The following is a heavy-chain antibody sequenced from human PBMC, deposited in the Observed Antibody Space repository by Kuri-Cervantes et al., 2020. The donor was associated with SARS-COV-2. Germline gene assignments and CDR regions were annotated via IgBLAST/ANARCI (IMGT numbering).Heavy chain of an antibody. J-gene: IGHJ6*02. V-gene: IGHV3-53*01. CDR2: IYSGGST. D-gene: IGHD6-13*01. CDR3: ARDDVAAAGKGYYYYGMDV. CDR1: GFSVSDYW. Sequence: GVLKISCAASGFSVSDYWMSWVRQAPGKGLEWVSVIYSGGSTYYADSVKGRFTISRDNSKNTLYLQMNSLRAEDTAVYYCARDDVAAAGKGYYYYGMDVWGQGTTVTVSS.